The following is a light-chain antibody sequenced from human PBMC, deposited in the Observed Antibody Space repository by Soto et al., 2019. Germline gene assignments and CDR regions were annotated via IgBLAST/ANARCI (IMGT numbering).Light chain of an antibody. Sequence: QSALTQPPSASGSPGQSVTISCTGTSSDVGGYNYVSWYQQHSGKAPKLMLYEVSKRPSGVPDRVSGSKSGNTASLTVSGLQAEDEADYYCSSYAGSNNLRVFGGGTQLTVL. V-gene: IGLV2-8*01. CDR2: EVS. CDR3: SSYAGSNNLRV. J-gene: IGLJ3*02. CDR1: SSDVGGYNY.